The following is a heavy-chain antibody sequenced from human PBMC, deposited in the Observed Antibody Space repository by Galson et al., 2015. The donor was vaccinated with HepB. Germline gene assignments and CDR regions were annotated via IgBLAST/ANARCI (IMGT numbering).Heavy chain of an antibody. CDR2: FDPEDGET. V-gene: IGHV1-24*01. CDR1: GYTLTELS. D-gene: IGHD3-22*01. CDR3: ATGGFYDSSGYYPRFISD. J-gene: IGHJ4*02. Sequence: SVKVSCKVSGYTLTELSMHWVRQAPGKGLEWMGGFDPEDGETIYAQKFQGRVTMTEDTSTDTAYMELSSLRSEDTAVYYCATGGFYDSSGYYPRFISDWGQGTLVTVSS.